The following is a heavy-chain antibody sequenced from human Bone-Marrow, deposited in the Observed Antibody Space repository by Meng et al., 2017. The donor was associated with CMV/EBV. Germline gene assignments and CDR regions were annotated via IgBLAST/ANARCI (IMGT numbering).Heavy chain of an antibody. CDR1: AFTVSSKY. D-gene: IGHD2-2*01. CDR2: LYSGGNT. J-gene: IGHJ6*02. CDR3: ARHTSDYYYYGIDL. Sequence: GESLKISCSASAFTVSSKYMGWVRQAPGKGLEWLSILYSGGNTYYADSVKGRFTISRDNSKNTLNLQMNNLRPEDTAVYYCARHTSDYYYYGIDLWGQGTTVTVSS. V-gene: IGHV3-66*04.